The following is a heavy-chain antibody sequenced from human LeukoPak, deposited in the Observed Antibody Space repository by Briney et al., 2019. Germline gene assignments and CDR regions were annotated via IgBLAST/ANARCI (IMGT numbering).Heavy chain of an antibody. J-gene: IGHJ5*02. Sequence: SETLSLTCAVYGGSFSGYYWSWTRQPPGKGLEWIGEINHSGSTNYNPSLKSRVTISVDTSKNQFSLKLSSVTAADTAVYYCARGTPPTVTTFWWFDPWGQGTLVTVSS. D-gene: IGHD4-17*01. CDR3: ARGTPPTVTTFWWFDP. CDR2: INHSGST. CDR1: GGSFSGYY. V-gene: IGHV4-34*01.